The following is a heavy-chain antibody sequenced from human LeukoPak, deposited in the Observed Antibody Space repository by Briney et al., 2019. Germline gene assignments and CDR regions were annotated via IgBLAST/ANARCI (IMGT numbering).Heavy chain of an antibody. Sequence: GGSLRLSCAASGFPVSDNYMSWVRQAPGKGLEWVSIIYSDGTTYYADSVKGRFTISRDNAKNSLYLQMNSLRAEDTAVYYCARAAEGYSSGWYNYYFDYWGQGTLVTVSS. CDR2: IYSDGTT. J-gene: IGHJ4*02. CDR3: ARAAEGYSSGWYNYYFDY. D-gene: IGHD6-19*01. V-gene: IGHV3-66*01. CDR1: GFPVSDNY.